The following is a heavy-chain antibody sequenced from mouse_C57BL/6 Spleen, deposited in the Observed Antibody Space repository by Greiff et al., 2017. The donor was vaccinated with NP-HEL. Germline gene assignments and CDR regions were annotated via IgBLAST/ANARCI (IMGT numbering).Heavy chain of an antibody. J-gene: IGHJ2*01. CDR1: GYTFTSYW. Sequence: QVQLQQPGAELVRPGSSVKLSCKASGYTFTSYWMHWVKQRPIQGLEWIGNIDPSDSETPYNQKFKDKATLTVDKSSSTAYMQLSSLTSEDSAVYYCASSGLGYFDYWGQGTTLTVSS. D-gene: IGHD4-1*01. CDR3: ASSGLGYFDY. CDR2: IDPSDSET. V-gene: IGHV1-52*01.